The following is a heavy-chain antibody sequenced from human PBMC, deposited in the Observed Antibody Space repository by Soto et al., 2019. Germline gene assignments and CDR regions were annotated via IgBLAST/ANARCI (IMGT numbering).Heavy chain of an antibody. Sequence: SATLSLTCAVSGGAISSSNWWSWVRQPPGKGLEWIGEIYQSGSTNYNPSLESRVRMSVDKSRNQFSLKLTSVSAADTAVYYCARASATIAAAAIFDYWGQGTLVTVS. CDR2: IYQSGST. CDR1: GGAISSSNW. V-gene: IGHV4-4*02. J-gene: IGHJ4*02. D-gene: IGHD6-13*01. CDR3: ARASATIAAAAIFDY.